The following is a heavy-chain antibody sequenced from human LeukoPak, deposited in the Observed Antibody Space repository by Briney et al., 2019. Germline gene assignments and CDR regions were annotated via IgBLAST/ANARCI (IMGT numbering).Heavy chain of an antibody. V-gene: IGHV4-61*02. CDR2: IYTSGST. CDR3: ARISIAAAGGYYYYYYMDV. Sequence: SETLSLTCTVSGGSISSGSYYWSWIRQPAGKGLEWIGRIYTSGSTNYNPSLKSRVTISVDTSKNQFSLKLSSVTAADTAVYYCARISIAAAGGYYYYYYMDVWGKGTTVTVSS. J-gene: IGHJ6*03. D-gene: IGHD6-13*01. CDR1: GGSISSGSYY.